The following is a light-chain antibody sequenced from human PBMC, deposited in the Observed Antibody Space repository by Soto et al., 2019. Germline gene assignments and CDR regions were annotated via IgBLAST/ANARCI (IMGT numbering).Light chain of an antibody. CDR3: QSYDSSLSGWV. CDR2: GNS. CDR1: SSNIGAGYD. Sequence: QSVLTQPPSVSGAPGQRVTISCTGSSSNIGAGYDVQWYQQLPGTVPKLLIYGNSNRPSGVPDRFSGSKSGTSASLAITGLQAEDEADYYCQSYDSSLSGWVFGGGTKLTVL. J-gene: IGLJ3*02. V-gene: IGLV1-40*01.